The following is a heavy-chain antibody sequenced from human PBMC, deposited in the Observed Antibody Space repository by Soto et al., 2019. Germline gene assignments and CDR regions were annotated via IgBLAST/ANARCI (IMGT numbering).Heavy chain of an antibody. CDR3: ARRAHPCDTAMVHPYYYGMDV. CDR2: IIPIFGTA. CDR1: GGTFSSYA. Sequence: QVQLVQSGAEVKKPGSSVKVSCKASGGTFSSYAISWVRQAPGQGLEWMGGIIPIFGTANYAQKFQGRVTITADESTSTPYIELSSLRSEDTAVYYCARRAHPCDTAMVHPYYYGMDVRGQGTTVTVSS. V-gene: IGHV1-69*01. D-gene: IGHD5-18*01. J-gene: IGHJ6*02.